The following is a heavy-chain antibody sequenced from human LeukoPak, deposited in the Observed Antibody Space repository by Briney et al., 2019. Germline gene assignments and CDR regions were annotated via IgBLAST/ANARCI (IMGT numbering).Heavy chain of an antibody. J-gene: IGHJ1*01. CDR3: AKDSGQDGRGIGDFRH. CDR1: GFTFHDYA. Sequence: GRSLRLSCAASGFTFHDYAMFWIWQAPGKGLEWVSGISWNSGSIGYADSVKGRFSISRDNARNSLYLQMNSLRPEDTAFYYCAKDSGQDGRGIGDFRHWGQGTLVTVSS. D-gene: IGHD3-10*01. V-gene: IGHV3-9*01. CDR2: ISWNSGSI.